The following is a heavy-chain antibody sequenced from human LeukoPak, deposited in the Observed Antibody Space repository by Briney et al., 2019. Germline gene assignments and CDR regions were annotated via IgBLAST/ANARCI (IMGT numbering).Heavy chain of an antibody. Sequence: ASVKVSCKASGYTFTSYDIHWVRQASGRGLEWMGIINPSGGSTSYAQKFQGRVTMTRDTSTSTVYMELSSLRSEDTAVYYCARGKRLFSYYYDSSGYLADYWGQGTLVTVSS. CDR2: INPSGGST. CDR3: ARGKRLFSYYYDSSGYLADY. J-gene: IGHJ4*02. CDR1: GYTFTSYD. D-gene: IGHD3-22*01. V-gene: IGHV1-46*01.